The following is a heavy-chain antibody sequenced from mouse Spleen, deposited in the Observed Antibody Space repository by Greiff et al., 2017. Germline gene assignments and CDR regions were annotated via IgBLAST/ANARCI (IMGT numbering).Heavy chain of an antibody. CDR1: GYTFTDYN. J-gene: IGHJ1*01. Sequence: EVQLQQSGPELVKPGASVKIPCKASGYTFTDYNMDWVKQSHGKSLEWIGDINPNNGGTIYNQKFKGKATLTVDKSSSTAYMELRSLTSEDTAVYYCARRDYEGWYFDVWGAGTTVTVSS. V-gene: IGHV1-18*01. CDR3: ARRDYEGWYFDV. D-gene: IGHD2-4*01. CDR2: INPNNGGT.